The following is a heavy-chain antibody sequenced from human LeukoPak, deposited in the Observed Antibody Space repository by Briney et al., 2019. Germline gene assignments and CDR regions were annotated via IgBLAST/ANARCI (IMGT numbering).Heavy chain of an antibody. CDR2: ISSNGGVT. CDR1: GFTFSTYA. J-gene: IGHJ5*02. CDR3: AASLTGYYSGPFDP. V-gene: IGHV3-64*02. Sequence: GGSLRLSCAASGFTFSTYAMHWVRQAPGKGLEYVSAISSNGGVTYYADSVKGRFTISRDNSKNTLYLQMNSLRAEDTAVYYCAASLTGYYSGPFDPWGQGTLVTVSS. D-gene: IGHD3-9*01.